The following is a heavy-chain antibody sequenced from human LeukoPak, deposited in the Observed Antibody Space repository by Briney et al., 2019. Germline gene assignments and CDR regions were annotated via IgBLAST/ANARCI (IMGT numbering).Heavy chain of an antibody. CDR1: GFTFSSYE. CDR3: ARGFRYNWNPRGNWFDP. D-gene: IGHD1-1*01. CDR2: ISSSGSTI. J-gene: IGHJ5*02. V-gene: IGHV3-48*03. Sequence: GGSLRLSCAASGFTFSSYEMNWVRQAPGKGLEWVSYISSSGSTIYYADSVKGRFTISRDNAKNSLYLQMNSLRAEDTAVYYCARGFRYNWNPRGNWFDPWGQGTLVTVSS.